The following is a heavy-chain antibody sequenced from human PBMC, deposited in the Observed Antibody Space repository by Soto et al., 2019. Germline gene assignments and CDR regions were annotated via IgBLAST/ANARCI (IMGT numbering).Heavy chain of an antibody. CDR2: IGESGTPT. Sequence: GXSLRLSGAASGFTFSSYAMKWVRQAPGKGLEWVSLIGESGTPTYYADSVKGRFTISRDNSGNTLFLEMYSLRAEDTAVYYCARYIPGVRYYGMDVWGQGTTVTVSS. V-gene: IGHV3-23*01. J-gene: IGHJ6*02. D-gene: IGHD2-2*01. CDR1: GFTFSSYA. CDR3: ARYIPGVRYYGMDV.